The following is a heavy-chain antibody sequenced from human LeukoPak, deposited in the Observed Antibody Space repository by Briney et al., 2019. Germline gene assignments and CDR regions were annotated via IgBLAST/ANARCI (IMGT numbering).Heavy chain of an antibody. V-gene: IGHV3-23*01. D-gene: IGHD6-19*01. CDR2: ISGSGGST. CDR3: AKGGIAVALNWFDP. CDR1: GGSFSGYY. Sequence: PSETLSLTCAVYGGSFSGYYWSWIRQPPGKGLEWVSAISGSGGSTFYADSVKGRFTISRDNSKNTLFLQMNSLRAEDTAVYYCAKGGIAVALNWFDPWGQGTLVTVSS. J-gene: IGHJ5*02.